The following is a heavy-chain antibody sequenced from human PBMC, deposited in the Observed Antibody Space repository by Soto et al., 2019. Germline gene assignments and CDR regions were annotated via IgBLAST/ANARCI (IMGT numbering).Heavy chain of an antibody. Sequence: GGSLRLSCAASGFTFSSYAMSWVRQAPGKGLEWVSAISGSGGSTYYADSVKGRFTISRDNSKNTLYLQMNSLRAEDTAVYYCAKRTGSSSWYHHRQYYYYYYMDVWGKGTTVTVSS. CDR1: GFTFSSYA. CDR3: AKRTGSSSWYHHRQYYYYYYMDV. CDR2: ISGSGGST. D-gene: IGHD6-13*01. J-gene: IGHJ6*03. V-gene: IGHV3-23*01.